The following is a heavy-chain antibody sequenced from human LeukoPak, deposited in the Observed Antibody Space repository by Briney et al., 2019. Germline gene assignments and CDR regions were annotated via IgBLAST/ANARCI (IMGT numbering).Heavy chain of an antibody. CDR3: ARQNRGDYDFFDF. D-gene: IGHD5-12*01. J-gene: IGHJ4*02. CDR1: GFPISSSY. Sequence: PGGSLRLSCAATGFPISSSYMNWVRQAPGKGLEWVSIINSGGNTYYADSVKGRFTISRDNSKNTLYLQMNNLRAEDTAIYYCARQNRGDYDFFDFWGQGTLVTVSS. V-gene: IGHV3-53*01. CDR2: INSGGNT.